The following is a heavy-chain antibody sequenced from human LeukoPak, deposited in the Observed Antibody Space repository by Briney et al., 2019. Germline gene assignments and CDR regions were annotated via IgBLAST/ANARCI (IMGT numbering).Heavy chain of an antibody. CDR3: ARDRQGYCTNGVCPDYFDY. Sequence: SQTLSLTCTVSGGSISRGGYYWSWIRQHPGKGLEWMGYIYYSGSTYYNPSLKSRVTISVDTSKNQFSLKLSSVTAADTAVYYCARDRQGYCTNGVCPDYFDYWGQGTLVPVSS. J-gene: IGHJ4*02. D-gene: IGHD2-8*01. CDR2: IYYSGST. CDR1: GGSISRGGYY. V-gene: IGHV4-31*03.